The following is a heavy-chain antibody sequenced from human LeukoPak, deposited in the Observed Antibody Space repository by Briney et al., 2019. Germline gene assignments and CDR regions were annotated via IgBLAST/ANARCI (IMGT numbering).Heavy chain of an antibody. CDR2: INHSGST. CDR1: GGSFSGYY. Sequence: SETLSLTCAVYGGSFSGYYWSWIRQPPGKGLEWIGEINHSGSTNYNPSLKSRVTISVDTSKNQFSLKLSSVTAAETAVYYGAREIVATTNWFDPWGQGTLVTVSS. CDR3: AREIVATTNWFDP. J-gene: IGHJ5*02. V-gene: IGHV4-34*01. D-gene: IGHD5-12*01.